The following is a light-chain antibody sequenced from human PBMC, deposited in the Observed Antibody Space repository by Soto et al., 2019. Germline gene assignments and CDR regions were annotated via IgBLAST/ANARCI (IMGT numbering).Light chain of an antibody. CDR2: DAS. CDR3: QQRSNWRT. CDR1: QSVSSY. Sequence: EIVLTQSPATLSLSPGERATLSCRASQSVSSYLAWYQQKPGQAPRLLIYDASSRATGIPARFSGSGSGTDFTLTISRLEPEDFAVYYCQQRSNWRTFGGGTKVEIK. V-gene: IGKV3-11*01. J-gene: IGKJ4*01.